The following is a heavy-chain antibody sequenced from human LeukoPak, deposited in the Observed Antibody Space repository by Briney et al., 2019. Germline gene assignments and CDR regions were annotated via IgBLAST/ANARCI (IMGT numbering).Heavy chain of an antibody. J-gene: IGHJ3*02. CDR2: IYYSGST. CDR1: GGSISSYY. CDR3: ATYYSGNEADAFDI. Sequence: SETLSLTCTVSGGSISSYYWSWIRQPPGKGLEWIGYIYYSGSTNYNPSLKSRVTISVDTSKNQFSLKLSSVTAADTAVYYCATYYSGNEADAFDIWGQGTMVTVSS. D-gene: IGHD4-23*01. V-gene: IGHV4-59*01.